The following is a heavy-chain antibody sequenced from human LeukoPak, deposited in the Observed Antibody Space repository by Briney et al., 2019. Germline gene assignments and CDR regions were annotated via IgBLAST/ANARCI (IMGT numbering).Heavy chain of an antibody. CDR2: INHSGST. CDR1: GGSFSGYY. V-gene: IGHV4-34*01. J-gene: IGHJ4*02. D-gene: IGHD3-10*01. CDR3: ARSRVVRPRTFDY. Sequence: SETLSLTCAGYGGSFSGYYWSWIRQPPGKGLEWIGEINHSGSTNYNPSLKSRVTISVDTAKNQFSLKLSSVTAADTAVYYCARSRVVRPRTFDYWGQGTLVTVSS.